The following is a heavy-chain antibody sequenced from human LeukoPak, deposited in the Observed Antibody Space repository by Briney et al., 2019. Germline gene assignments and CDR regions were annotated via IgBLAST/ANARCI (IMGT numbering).Heavy chain of an antibody. Sequence: GGSLRLSCAASGFTFSSFWMSWVRQAPGKGLEWVAYIKEDGSEKYYVDSVKGRFTISRDNDKSSLFVQMSSLRAEDTAVYYCARVICSSDSCFRYYFDYWGQGTLLPVST. V-gene: IGHV3-7*01. D-gene: IGHD2-15*01. CDR3: ARVICSSDSCFRYYFDY. CDR2: IKEDGSEK. CDR1: GFTFSSFW. J-gene: IGHJ4*02.